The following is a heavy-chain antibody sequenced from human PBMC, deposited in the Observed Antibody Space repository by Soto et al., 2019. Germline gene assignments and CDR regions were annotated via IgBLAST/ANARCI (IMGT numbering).Heavy chain of an antibody. Sequence: PGESLKISCHGSGYTFFSFWIVWVRQVPGKGLEWVGRTDPGDSSATYSPTFQGHVTISADRSTRSAYLQWRSLRASDTAIYFCARRYCSRADCYSDSWGQGSLVTVSS. CDR1: GYTFFSFW. J-gene: IGHJ4*02. CDR2: TDPGDSSA. CDR3: ARRYCSRADCYSDS. V-gene: IGHV5-10-1*01. D-gene: IGHD2-2*01.